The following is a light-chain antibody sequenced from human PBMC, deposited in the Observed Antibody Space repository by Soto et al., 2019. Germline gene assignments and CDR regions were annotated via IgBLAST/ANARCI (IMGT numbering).Light chain of an antibody. CDR2: EVN. Sequence: QSVLTQPASVSGSPGQSLTISCTGTSSDLGSYNLVPWYQQHPGKAPKLMIYEVNKRPSVVSNRFSASKSGNTASLTISGLQAEDEADYYCCSYAGSSTSWVFGGGTKLTVL. J-gene: IGLJ3*02. V-gene: IGLV2-23*02. CDR1: SSDLGSYNL. CDR3: CSYAGSSTSWV.